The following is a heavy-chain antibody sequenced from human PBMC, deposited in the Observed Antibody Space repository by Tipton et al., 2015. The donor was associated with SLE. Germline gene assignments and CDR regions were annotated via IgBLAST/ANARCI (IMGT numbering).Heavy chain of an antibody. CDR2: IYYSGST. CDR3: ARGGSGSFDY. J-gene: IGHJ4*02. V-gene: IGHV4-59*01. D-gene: IGHD3-3*01. CDR1: GFTFSNAW. Sequence: LRLSCAASGFTFSNAWMSWVRQAPGKGLEWIGYIYYSGSTNYNPSLKSRVTISVDTSKNQFSLKLSSVTAADTAEYYCARGGSGSFDYWGQGTLVTVSS.